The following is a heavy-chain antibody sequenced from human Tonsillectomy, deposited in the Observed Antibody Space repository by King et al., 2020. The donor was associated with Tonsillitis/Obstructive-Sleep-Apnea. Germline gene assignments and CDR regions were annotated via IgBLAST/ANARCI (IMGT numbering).Heavy chain of an antibody. D-gene: IGHD1-26*01. Sequence: QLVQSGAEVKKPGASVKVSCKASGYTFTSYYMHWVRQAPGQGLEWMGIINPSGGSTSYAQKFQGRVTMTRDTSTSTVYMELSSLRSEDTAVYYCAREPEGIVVSPPPGGLWYWGQGTLVTVSS. J-gene: IGHJ4*02. V-gene: IGHV1-46*01. CDR3: AREPEGIVVSPPPGGLWY. CDR1: GYTFTSYY. CDR2: INPSGGST.